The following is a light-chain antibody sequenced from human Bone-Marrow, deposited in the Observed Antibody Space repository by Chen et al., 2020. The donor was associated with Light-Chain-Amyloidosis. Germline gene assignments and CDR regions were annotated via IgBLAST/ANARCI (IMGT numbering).Light chain of an antibody. CDR1: DLPTKY. CDR2: RDT. Sequence: SYELTQPPSVSVPPGQMASITCSGDDLPTKYAYWYQQKPGQAPVLVIHRDTERPSGISERFSGSSSGTTATLTISGVQAEDEADYHCQSADSSGTYEVIFGGGTKLTVL. CDR3: QSADSSGTYEVI. J-gene: IGLJ2*01. V-gene: IGLV3-25*03.